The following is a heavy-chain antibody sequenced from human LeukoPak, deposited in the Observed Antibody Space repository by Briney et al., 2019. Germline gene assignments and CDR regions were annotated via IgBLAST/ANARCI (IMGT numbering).Heavy chain of an antibody. J-gene: IGHJ4*02. CDR3: AKEGSGYYVDY. CDR1: GSTFSSFW. V-gene: IGHV3-7*04. Sequence: GGSLRLSCAASGSTFSSFWMTWVRQAPGKGLEGVANIKQDGSEKYYVDSVKGRFTMSRDNAKNSLYLQMNSLRAEDTAVYYCAKEGSGYYVDYWGQGTLVTVSS. D-gene: IGHD3-22*01. CDR2: IKQDGSEK.